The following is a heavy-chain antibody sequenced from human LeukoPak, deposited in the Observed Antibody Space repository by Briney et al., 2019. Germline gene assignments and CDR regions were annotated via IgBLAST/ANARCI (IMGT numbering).Heavy chain of an antibody. Sequence: GESLKISCKGSGYSFTSYWIGWVRQMPGKGLEWMGIIYPGDSDIRYSPSFQGQVTTSADKSISTAYLQWSSLKASDTAMYYCARGIVVVAATGRDDAFDIWGQGTMVTVSS. V-gene: IGHV5-51*01. D-gene: IGHD2-15*01. CDR3: ARGIVVVAATGRDDAFDI. J-gene: IGHJ3*02. CDR2: IYPGDSDI. CDR1: GYSFTSYW.